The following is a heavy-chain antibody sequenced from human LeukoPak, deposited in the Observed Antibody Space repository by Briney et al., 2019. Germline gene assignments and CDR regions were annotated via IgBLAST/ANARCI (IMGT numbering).Heavy chain of an antibody. J-gene: IGHJ4*02. Sequence: PGGSLRLSCAASGFTVSSNYMSWVRQAPGMGLEWVSIIYSGGSTYYADSVKGRFTISRDNSKNTLYLQMNSLRAEDTAVYYCARANWGHPMYYFDYWGQGTLVTVSS. CDR2: IYSGGST. CDR3: ARANWGHPMYYFDY. D-gene: IGHD7-27*01. CDR1: GFTVSSNY. V-gene: IGHV3-66*01.